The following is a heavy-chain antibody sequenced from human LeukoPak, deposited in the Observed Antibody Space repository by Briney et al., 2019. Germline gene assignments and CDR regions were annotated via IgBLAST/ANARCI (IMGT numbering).Heavy chain of an antibody. CDR3: ARSYSFGELPAFDY. J-gene: IGHJ4*02. V-gene: IGHV4-39*01. CDR1: AGSISSSSYY. Sequence: TSETLSLTCTVSAGSISSSSYYWGWIRQPPGKGLEWIGSIYYSGSTYYNPSLKSRVTISVDTSKNQFSLKLSSVTAADTAVYYCARSYSFGELPAFDYWGQGTLVTVSS. D-gene: IGHD3-10*01. CDR2: IYYSGST.